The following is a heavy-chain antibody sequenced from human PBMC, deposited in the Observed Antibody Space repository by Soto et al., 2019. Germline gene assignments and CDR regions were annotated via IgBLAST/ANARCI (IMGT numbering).Heavy chain of an antibody. D-gene: IGHD6-13*01. CDR2: IVPLFRTT. CDR3: ARGGYSSTWSNLLDRSGLDV. J-gene: IGHJ6*02. CDR1: GGTFSSYA. Sequence: QVQLVQSGAEAKKPGSSVKVSCKTSGGTFSSYAISWVRQAPGQGLEWMGGIVPLFRTTNYAQQFQGRVTITADTSTYTLYMELSGLRSGDTAVYYCARGGYSSTWSNLLDRSGLDVWGQGTTVTVSS. V-gene: IGHV1-69*06.